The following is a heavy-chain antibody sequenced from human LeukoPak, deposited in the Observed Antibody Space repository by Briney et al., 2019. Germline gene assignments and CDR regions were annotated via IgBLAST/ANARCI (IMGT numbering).Heavy chain of an antibody. CDR2: IYYSGST. Sequence: SQTLSLTCTVSGGSISSSSYYWGWIRQPPGKGLEWIGSIYYSGSTYYNPSLKSRVTISVDTSKNQFSLKLSSVTAADTAVYYCAREGGQLVFGYYYYYMDVWGKGTTVTISS. CDR3: AREGGQLVFGYYYYYMDV. V-gene: IGHV4-39*07. D-gene: IGHD6-13*01. CDR1: GGSISSSSYY. J-gene: IGHJ6*03.